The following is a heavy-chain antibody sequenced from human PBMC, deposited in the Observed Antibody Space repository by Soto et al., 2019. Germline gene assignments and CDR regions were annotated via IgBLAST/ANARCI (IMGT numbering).Heavy chain of an antibody. Sequence: LRLSCAASGFTFSSHWMSWVRQAPGKGLEWLANINLDGSSKYYVDSVKGRFSISRDNAKNSLYLQMNSLRAEDTAVYYCARWCYYDSSGYYAYFDYWGQGTLVTVYS. CDR2: INLDGSSK. V-gene: IGHV3-7*02. J-gene: IGHJ4*02. CDR1: GFTFSSHW. D-gene: IGHD3-22*01. CDR3: ARWCYYDSSGYYAYFDY.